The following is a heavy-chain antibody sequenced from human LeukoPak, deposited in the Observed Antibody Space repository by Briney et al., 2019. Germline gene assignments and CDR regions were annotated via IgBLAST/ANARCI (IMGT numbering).Heavy chain of an antibody. CDR3: ARGPDTAMAEGSFDY. D-gene: IGHD5-18*01. CDR1: GGTFSSYA. V-gene: IGHV1-69*05. J-gene: IGHJ4*02. CDR2: IIPIFGTA. Sequence: SVKVSCKASGGTFSSYAINWVRQAPGQGLEWMGGIIPIFGTANYAQKFQGRVTITTDESTSTAYMELSSLRSEDTAVYYCARGPDTAMAEGSFDYWGQGTLVTVSS.